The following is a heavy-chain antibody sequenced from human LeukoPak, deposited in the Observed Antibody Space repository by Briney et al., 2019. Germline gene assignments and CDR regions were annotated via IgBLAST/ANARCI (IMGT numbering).Heavy chain of an antibody. CDR3: ARHISPNGQLGIFDY. CDR1: TDSIRTSY. D-gene: IGHD6-13*01. Sequence: SETLSLTCIVSTDSIRTSYWSWVRQPPGKGLEWIGFVYYTGSTNYNPSLKSRVIMSVDMSKNQLSLKVRSVTAADTAVYYCARHISPNGQLGIFDYWGQGTLVTVSS. J-gene: IGHJ4*02. V-gene: IGHV4-59*08. CDR2: VYYTGST.